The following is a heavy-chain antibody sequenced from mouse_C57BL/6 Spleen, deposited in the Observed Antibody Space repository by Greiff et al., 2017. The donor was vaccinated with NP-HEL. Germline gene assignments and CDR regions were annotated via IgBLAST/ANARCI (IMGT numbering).Heavy chain of an antibody. D-gene: IGHD2-12*01. CDR2: IYPGSGST. CDR1: GYTFTSYW. Sequence: QVQLQQPGAELVKPGASVKMSCKASGYTFTSYWITWVKQRPGQGLEWIGDIYPGSGSTNYNEKFKSKATLTVDTSSSTAYMQLSSLTSEDSAVYYCARTTLTLLYAMDYWGQGTSVTVSS. V-gene: IGHV1-55*01. J-gene: IGHJ4*01. CDR3: ARTTLTLLYAMDY.